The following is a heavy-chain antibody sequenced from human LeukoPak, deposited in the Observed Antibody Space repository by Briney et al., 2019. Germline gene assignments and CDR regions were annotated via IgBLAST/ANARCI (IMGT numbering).Heavy chain of an antibody. CDR3: ARVLEGSSGQHWYFDL. J-gene: IGHJ2*01. CDR1: GGSFSGYY. D-gene: IGHD6-19*01. CDR2: INHSGST. V-gene: IGHV4-34*01. Sequence: SETLSLTCAVYGGSFSGYYWSWIRQPPGKGLEWIGEINHSGSTNYNPSLKSRVTISVDTSENQFSLRLSPVTAADTAVYYCARVLEGSSGQHWYFDLWGRGTLVTVSS.